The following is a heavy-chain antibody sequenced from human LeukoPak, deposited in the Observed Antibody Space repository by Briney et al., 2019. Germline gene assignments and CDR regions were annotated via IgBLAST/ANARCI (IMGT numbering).Heavy chain of an antibody. J-gene: IGHJ5*02. V-gene: IGHV4-39*01. Sequence: PSETLSLTCTVSGGSISSSSYYWGWIRQPPGKGLEWIGSIYYSGSTYYNPSLKSRVTISVDTSKNQFSLKLSSVTAADTAVYYYARHCAVAGENWFDPWGQGTLVTVSS. CDR3: ARHCAVAGENWFDP. CDR1: GGSISSSSYY. D-gene: IGHD6-19*01. CDR2: IYYSGST.